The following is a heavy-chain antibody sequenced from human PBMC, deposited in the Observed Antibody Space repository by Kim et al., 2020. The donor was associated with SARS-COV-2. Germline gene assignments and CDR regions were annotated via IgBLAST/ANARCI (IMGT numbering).Heavy chain of an antibody. V-gene: IGHV3-43*01. CDR3: ATTASCSSTSCYYYYGMDV. Sequence: GRFTISRDNSKNSLYLQMNSLRTEDTALYYCATTASCSSTSCYYYYGMDVWGQGTTVTVSS. D-gene: IGHD2-2*01. J-gene: IGHJ6*02.